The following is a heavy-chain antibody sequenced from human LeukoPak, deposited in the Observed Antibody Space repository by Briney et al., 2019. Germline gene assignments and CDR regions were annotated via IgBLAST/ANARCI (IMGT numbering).Heavy chain of an antibody. J-gene: IGHJ4*02. V-gene: IGHV1-46*01. CDR3: ARDLTTVVTCPSY. CDR1: GYTFTNYD. D-gene: IGHD4-23*01. CDR2: INPSGGST. Sequence: GASVKVSCKASGYTFTNYDINWVRQAPGQGLEWMGIINPSGGSTSYAQKFQGRVTMTRDTSTSTVYMELSSLRSEDTAVYYCARDLTTVVTCPSYWGQGTLVTVSS.